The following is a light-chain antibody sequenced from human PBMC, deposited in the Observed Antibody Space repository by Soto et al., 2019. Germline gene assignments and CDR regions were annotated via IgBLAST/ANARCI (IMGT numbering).Light chain of an antibody. CDR2: LEGSGSY. J-gene: IGLJ3*02. V-gene: IGLV4-60*02. CDR3: ETWDSNGWV. CDR1: SGHSSYI. Sequence: QLVLTQSSSASASLGSSVKLTCTLSSGHSSYIIAWHQQQPGKAPRYLMKLEGSGSYNKGSGVPDRFSGSSSGADRYLTISNLQFEDEADYYCETWDSNGWVFGGGTKVTVL.